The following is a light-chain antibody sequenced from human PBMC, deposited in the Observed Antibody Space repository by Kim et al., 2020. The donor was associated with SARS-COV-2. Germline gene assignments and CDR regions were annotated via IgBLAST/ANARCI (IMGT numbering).Light chain of an antibody. Sequence: SYELTQPPSVSVSPGQTASITCSGDKLGDKYVSWYQQKPGQSPVLVIYQQNRRPSGIPERFSGSISANTATLTISGAQAMDEADYYCQAWDNSTVVFGGG. CDR2: QQN. J-gene: IGLJ2*01. V-gene: IGLV3-1*01. CDR1: KLGDKY. CDR3: QAWDNSTVV.